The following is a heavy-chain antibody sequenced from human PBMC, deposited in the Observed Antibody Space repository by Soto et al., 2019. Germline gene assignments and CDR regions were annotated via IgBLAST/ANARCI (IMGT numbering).Heavy chain of an antibody. Sequence: QLHLVQSGAVVKKPGASVTVSCSASGYPVTAYYMHWVRQAPGRGLEWMGGINPATGAAKYTQTFQGRVTMTRDTLTSTVFMELSGLTSEDTAVFCCARGGGVGVAGSAAFDMWGQGTLVTVSS. J-gene: IGHJ3*02. V-gene: IGHV1-2*02. CDR2: INPATGAA. CDR3: ARGGGVGVAGSAAFDM. D-gene: IGHD3-3*01. CDR1: GYPVTAYY.